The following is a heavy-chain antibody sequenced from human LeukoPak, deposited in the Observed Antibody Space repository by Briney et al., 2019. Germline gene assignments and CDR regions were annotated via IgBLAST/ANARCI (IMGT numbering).Heavy chain of an antibody. D-gene: IGHD7-27*01. CDR1: GGTFSSYA. Sequence: GASVKVSCKASGGTFSSYAISCVRQAPGQGLEWMGGIIPIFGTANYAQKFQGRVTITADESTSTAYMELSSLRSEDTAVYYCARGSLGIPHGMDVWGQGTTVTVSS. CDR2: IIPIFGTA. V-gene: IGHV1-69*13. J-gene: IGHJ6*02. CDR3: ARGSLGIPHGMDV.